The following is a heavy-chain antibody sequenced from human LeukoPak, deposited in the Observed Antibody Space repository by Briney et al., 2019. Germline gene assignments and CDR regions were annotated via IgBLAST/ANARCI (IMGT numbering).Heavy chain of an antibody. J-gene: IGHJ4*02. CDR3: ARGSGSYYNSDY. V-gene: IGHV1-8*01. CDR2: MNPNSGNT. CDR1: GYTFTSYD. D-gene: IGHD3-10*01. Sequence: ASVKVSCKASGYTFTSYDINWVRQATGQGLEWMGWMNPNSGNTGYAQKFQGRVTMTRNTSISTAYMELSSLRSEDTAVYCCARGSGSYYNSDYWGQGTLVTVSS.